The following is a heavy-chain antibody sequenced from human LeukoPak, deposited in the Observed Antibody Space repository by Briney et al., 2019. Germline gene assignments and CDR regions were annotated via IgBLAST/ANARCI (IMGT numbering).Heavy chain of an antibody. CDR3: ARENRNSGTFDP. J-gene: IGHJ5*02. CDR2: IYSGGRT. V-gene: IGHV3-66*01. D-gene: IGHD1-26*01. CDR1: GFTFSDYY. Sequence: PGGSLRLSCAASGFTFSDYYMSWIRQAPGKGLEWVSVIYSGGRTYYADSVKGRFAISRDISKNMVFLQMNSLRAEDTAVYYCARENRNSGTFDPWGQGTLVTVSS.